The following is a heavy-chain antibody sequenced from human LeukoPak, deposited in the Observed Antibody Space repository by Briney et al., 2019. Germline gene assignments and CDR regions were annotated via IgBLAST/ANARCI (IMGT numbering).Heavy chain of an antibody. Sequence: PSETLTLTCTVSGGSINSGGYYWSWIRQHPGKGLEWIGYIYYSGSTYYNPSLKSRVTISVDTSKNQFSLKLSSVTAADTAVYYCARDRRDGMDVWGQGTTVTVSS. CDR1: GGSINSGGYY. CDR2: IYYSGST. CDR3: ARDRRDGMDV. V-gene: IGHV4-31*03. J-gene: IGHJ6*02.